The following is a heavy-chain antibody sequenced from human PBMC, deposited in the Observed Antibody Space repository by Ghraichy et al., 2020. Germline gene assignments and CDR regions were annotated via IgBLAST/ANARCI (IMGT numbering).Heavy chain of an antibody. CDR2: IYHSGST. CDR3: ARAGYCSGGSCTYYYYYYGMDV. CDR1: GGSISSSNW. D-gene: IGHD2-15*01. Sequence: LNISCAVSGGSISSSNWWSWVRQPPGKGLEWIGEIYHSGSTNYNPSLKSRVTISVDKSKNQFSLKLSSVTAADTAVYYCARAGYCSGGSCTYYYYYYGMDVWGQGTTVTVS. V-gene: IGHV4-4*02. J-gene: IGHJ6*02.